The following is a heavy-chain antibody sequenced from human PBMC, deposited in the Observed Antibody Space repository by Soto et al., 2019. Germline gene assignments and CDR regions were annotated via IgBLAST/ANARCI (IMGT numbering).Heavy chain of an antibody. CDR2: IHNSGTS. D-gene: IGHD6-6*01. Sequence: SETLSLTGTVSGGSIKSSYYHWSWTRQSPAKGLEWIGYIHNSGTSFYNPSLRGRVTVTLDTSRSQFSLTLASVTAADTAVYYCVREERIADPQPDYWGQGIPVAFSS. CDR3: VREERIADPQPDY. CDR1: GGSIKSSYYH. J-gene: IGHJ4*02. V-gene: IGHV4-30-4*01.